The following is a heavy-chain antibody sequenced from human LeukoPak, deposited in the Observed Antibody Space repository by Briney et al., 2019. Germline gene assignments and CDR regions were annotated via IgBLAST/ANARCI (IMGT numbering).Heavy chain of an antibody. CDR2: IKSKTDGGTT. CDR3: TTSPRGVVVVPASLQDY. CDR1: GFTFSNAC. D-gene: IGHD2-2*01. Sequence: GGSLRLSCAASGFTFSNACMSWVRQAPGKGLEWVGRIKSKTDGGTTDYAAPVKGRFTISRDDSKNTLYLQMNSLKTEDTAVYYCTTSPRGVVVVPASLQDYWGQGTLVTVSS. J-gene: IGHJ4*02. V-gene: IGHV3-15*01.